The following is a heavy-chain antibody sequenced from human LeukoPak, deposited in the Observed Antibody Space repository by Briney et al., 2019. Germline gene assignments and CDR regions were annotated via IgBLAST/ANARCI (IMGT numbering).Heavy chain of an antibody. Sequence: GGSLRLSRAASGFTFSNYAMNWVRQAPGKGLEWVSSISGSGINTYYADSVKGRFTISRDNSKNTLYLQMNSLRAEDTAVYYCAKDEAMIKIYYFDYWGQGTLVTVSS. V-gene: IGHV3-23*01. CDR3: AKDEAMIKIYYFDY. D-gene: IGHD5-18*01. CDR1: GFTFSNYA. CDR2: ISGSGINT. J-gene: IGHJ4*02.